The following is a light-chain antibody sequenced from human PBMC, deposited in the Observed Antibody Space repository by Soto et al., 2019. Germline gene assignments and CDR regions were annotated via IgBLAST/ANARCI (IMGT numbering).Light chain of an antibody. CDR2: DAS. Sequence: HMTQCLYSLSASVGERVTINXXAXQSISSWLAWYQQKTGKDHELLIYDASSLESGVPSRFSGIGSGTEFTLNISSLQPDELATYYCQQYNSYSGTFGQWTKVDIK. CDR3: QQYNSYSGT. J-gene: IGKJ1*01. V-gene: IGKV1-5*01. CDR1: QSISSW.